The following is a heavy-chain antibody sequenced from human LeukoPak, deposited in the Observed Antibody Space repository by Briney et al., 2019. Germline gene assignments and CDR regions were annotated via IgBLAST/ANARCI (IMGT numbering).Heavy chain of an antibody. CDR1: GFTFSSYW. J-gene: IGHJ4*02. Sequence: GGSLRLSCAASGFTFSSYWMSWVRQAPGKGLEWVANIKQDGSEKYYVDSVKGRFTISRDNAKNSLYLQMNSLRAEDTAVYYCARVLGRQLAQGVDYWGQGTLVTVSS. V-gene: IGHV3-7*02. CDR3: ARVLGRQLAQGVDY. D-gene: IGHD2-2*01. CDR2: IKQDGSEK.